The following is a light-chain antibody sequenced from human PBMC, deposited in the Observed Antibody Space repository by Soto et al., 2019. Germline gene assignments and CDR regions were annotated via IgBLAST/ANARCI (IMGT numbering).Light chain of an antibody. CDR2: EVT. CDR1: SSDVGAYNY. Sequence: QSALTQPPSASGSPGQSFTISCTGTSSDVGAYNYVSWYQQHPGEVPKLLIYEVTQRPSGVPDRFSGSKSGNTASLTVSGLQAEDEADYYCNSYAGSNNLVFGGGTKPTVL. V-gene: IGLV2-8*01. J-gene: IGLJ2*01. CDR3: NSYAGSNNLV.